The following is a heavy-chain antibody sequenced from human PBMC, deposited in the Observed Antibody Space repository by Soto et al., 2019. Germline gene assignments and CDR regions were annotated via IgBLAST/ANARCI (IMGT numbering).Heavy chain of an antibody. CDR1: GFTISNYW. D-gene: IGHD6-13*01. CDR3: VKWQNSNNL. Sequence: GGSLRLSCVASGFTISNYWMSWLRQAPGKGLEWAAHINPDGSLKYYLDSVRGRFTISRDIFKNSLYLEMNSLRVEDTAVYYCVKWQNSNNLWGQGTLVTVSS. CDR2: INPDGSLK. V-gene: IGHV3-7*03. J-gene: IGHJ1*01.